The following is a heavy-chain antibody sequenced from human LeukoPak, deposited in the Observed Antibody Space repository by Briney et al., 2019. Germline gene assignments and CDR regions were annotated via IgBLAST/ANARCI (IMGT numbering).Heavy chain of an antibody. J-gene: IGHJ4*02. CDR2: MNPNSGNT. CDR3: ARGLQWLGPTDY. Sequence: ASVKVSCKASGYTFSSYDINWVRQATGQGLEWMGWMNPNSGNTGYAQKFQGRVTMTRNTSISTAYMELSSLRSEDTAVYYCARGLQWLGPTDYWGQGTLVTVSS. V-gene: IGHV1-8*01. D-gene: IGHD6-19*01. CDR1: GYTFSSYD.